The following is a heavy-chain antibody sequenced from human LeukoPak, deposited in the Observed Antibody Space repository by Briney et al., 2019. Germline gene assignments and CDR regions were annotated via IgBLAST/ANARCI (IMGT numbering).Heavy chain of an antibody. CDR3: ARSYYGSDGMDV. Sequence: SETLSLTCAVPGGSISSGGYSWGWIRQPPGKGLEWIGYIYHSGSTYYNPSLKSRVTISVDRSKNQFSLKLSSVTAADTAVYYCARSYYGSDGMDVWGQGTTVTVSS. V-gene: IGHV4-30-2*01. D-gene: IGHD3-10*01. CDR1: GGSISSGGYS. J-gene: IGHJ6*02. CDR2: IYHSGST.